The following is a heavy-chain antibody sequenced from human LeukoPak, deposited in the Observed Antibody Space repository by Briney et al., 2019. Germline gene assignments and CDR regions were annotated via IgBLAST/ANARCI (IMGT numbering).Heavy chain of an antibody. J-gene: IGHJ3*02. D-gene: IGHD2-2*02. CDR2: ISGSGANT. Sequence: GGSLRLSCAASGFTFSSYAMTWVRQAPGKGLEWVSAISGSGANTYYADSVKGRFTISRDNSKNTLFLQMDSLRAEDTAVYYCAKDSRNPIPTHAFDIWGQGTMVTVSS. V-gene: IGHV3-23*01. CDR3: AKDSRNPIPTHAFDI. CDR1: GFTFSSYA.